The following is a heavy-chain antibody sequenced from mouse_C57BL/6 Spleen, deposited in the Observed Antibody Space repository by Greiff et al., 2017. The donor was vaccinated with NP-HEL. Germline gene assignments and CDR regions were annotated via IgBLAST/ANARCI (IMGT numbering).Heavy chain of an antibody. Sequence: EVQGVESGGGLVKPGGSLKLSCAASGFTFSSYAMSWVRHTPEKRLEWVATISDGGSYTYYPDNVKGRFTISRDNAKNNLYLQMSHLKSEDTAMYYCARTIYYGSSIAWFAYWGQGTLVTVSA. CDR3: ARTIYYGSSIAWFAY. J-gene: IGHJ3*01. CDR2: ISDGGSYT. CDR1: GFTFSSYA. D-gene: IGHD1-1*01. V-gene: IGHV5-4*01.